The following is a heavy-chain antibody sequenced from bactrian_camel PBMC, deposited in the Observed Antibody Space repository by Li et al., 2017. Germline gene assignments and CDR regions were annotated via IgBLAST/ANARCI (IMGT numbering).Heavy chain of an antibody. D-gene: IGHD1*01. CDR2: IDTYGRT. CDR1: GFSFEGSD. CDR3: AADWRAGPGFAY. Sequence: HVQLVESGGGSVQAVESLRHSCTVSGFSFEGSDVGWFRQAPGKEREGVACIDTYGRTAYAESVKGRFTISRDNAKNTLYLQMHSLKPEDTAMYYCAADWRAGPGFAYWGQGTQVTVS. J-gene: IGHJ4*01. V-gene: IGHV3S63*01.